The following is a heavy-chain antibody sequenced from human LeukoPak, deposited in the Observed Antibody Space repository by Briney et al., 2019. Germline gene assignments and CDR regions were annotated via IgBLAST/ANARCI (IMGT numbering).Heavy chain of an antibody. CDR2: ISSSGSTI. D-gene: IGHD5-12*01. CDR3: ARGIRGYSGLVVH. J-gene: IGHJ4*02. CDR1: GFIFSDYY. Sequence: KPGGSLRLSCAASGFIFSDYYMSWIRQAPGKGLEWVSYISSSGSTIDYADSVKGRFTISRDNGKKSLYLQMNSLRAEDTAVYYCARGIRGYSGLVVHWGQGTLVTVSS. V-gene: IGHV3-11*04.